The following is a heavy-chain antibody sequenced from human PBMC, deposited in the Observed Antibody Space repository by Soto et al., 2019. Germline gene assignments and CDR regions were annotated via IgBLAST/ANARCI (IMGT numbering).Heavy chain of an antibody. J-gene: IGHJ4*02. Sequence: GRSLRLGCASYGLTLSNALMSWIRQAPGKGLEWVSYISGRSSYTNYADSVKGRFTISRDNAKKSLYLQMNSLRAEDTAVYYCARVLANYFDSWGQGTMVTVSS. V-gene: IGHV3-11*06. CDR2: ISGRSSYT. CDR1: GLTLSNAL. CDR3: ARVLANYFDS.